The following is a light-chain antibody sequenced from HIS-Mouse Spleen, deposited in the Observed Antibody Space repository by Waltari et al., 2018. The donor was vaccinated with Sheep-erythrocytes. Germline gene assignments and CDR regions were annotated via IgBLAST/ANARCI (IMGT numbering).Light chain of an antibody. CDR3: CSYAGSYNHV. CDR1: SSDVGGYNY. V-gene: IGLV2-11*01. Sequence: QSALTQPRSVSGSPGQSVTISCTGTSSDVGGYNYVFWYHQPPGKAPKLMIYDVSNRPSGVPDRFSGSKSGNTASPTISGLQAEDEADYYCCSYAGSYNHVFATGTKVTVL. CDR2: DVS. J-gene: IGLJ1*01.